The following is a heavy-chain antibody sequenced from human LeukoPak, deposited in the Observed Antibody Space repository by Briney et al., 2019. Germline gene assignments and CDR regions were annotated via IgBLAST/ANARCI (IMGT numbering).Heavy chain of an antibody. Sequence: SETLSLTCTVSGGSISSGSYYWSWIRQHPGKGLEWIGYIYYSGSTYYNPSLKSRVTISVDTSKNQFSLKLSSVTAADTAVYYSAREAIREYSYAYGPFDYWGQGTLVTVSS. J-gene: IGHJ4*02. V-gene: IGHV4-31*03. D-gene: IGHD5-18*01. CDR1: GGSISSGSYY. CDR3: AREAIREYSYAYGPFDY. CDR2: IYYSGST.